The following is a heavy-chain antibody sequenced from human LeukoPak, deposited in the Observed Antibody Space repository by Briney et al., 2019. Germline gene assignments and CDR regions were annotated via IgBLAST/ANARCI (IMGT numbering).Heavy chain of an antibody. V-gene: IGHV4-4*07. CDR3: ARCRRGSCDNFDY. D-gene: IGHD1-26*01. J-gene: IGHJ4*02. CDR2: IYTSGSP. Sequence: SETLSLTCTVSGASTSSDYWSWIRQPAGKGLEWIGRIYTSGSPNYNPSLNSRVTMSADTSKNHFSLKLSSVTAADTAVYYCARCRRGSCDNFDYWGQGTLVTVSS. CDR1: GASTSSDY.